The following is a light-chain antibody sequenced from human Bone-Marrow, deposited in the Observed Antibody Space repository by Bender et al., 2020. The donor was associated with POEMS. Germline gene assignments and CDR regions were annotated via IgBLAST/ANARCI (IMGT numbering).Light chain of an antibody. CDR3: QVWDSSSDHHWV. Sequence: SYEVTQPSSVSVAPGQTARITCGGNNIGSRSVNWYQQKPGQAPVLVVYNDGDRPSGIPERFSGSNSGNTATLTISRVEAGDEADYYCQVWDSSSDHHWVFGGGTKLTVL. V-gene: IGLV3-21*02. J-gene: IGLJ3*02. CDR2: NDG. CDR1: NIGSRS.